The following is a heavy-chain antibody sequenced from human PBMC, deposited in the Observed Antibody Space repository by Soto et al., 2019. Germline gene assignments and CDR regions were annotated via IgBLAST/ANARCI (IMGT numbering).Heavy chain of an antibody. Sequence: GGSLRLSCAASGFTFSSYGMHWVRQAPGKGLEWVAVISYDGSNKYYADSVKGRFTISRDNSKNTLYLQMNSLRAEDTDVYYFAKVSDLSTIIKKFGAFDIGGQGTMVTVSS. V-gene: IGHV3-30*18. CDR3: AKVSDLSTIIKKFGAFDI. CDR2: ISYDGSNK. J-gene: IGHJ3*02. CDR1: GFTFSSYG. D-gene: IGHD3-10*01.